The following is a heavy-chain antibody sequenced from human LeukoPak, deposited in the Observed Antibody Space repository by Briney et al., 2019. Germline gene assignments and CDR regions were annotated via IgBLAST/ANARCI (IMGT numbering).Heavy chain of an antibody. J-gene: IGHJ4*02. D-gene: IGHD3-9*01. CDR3: ARDRGEDYDILTGSPSGY. CDR1: GFTFSSYE. CDR2: ISSSGSTI. V-gene: IGHV3-48*03. Sequence: GGSLRLSCAASGFTFSSYEMNWVRQAPGKGLEWVSYISSSGSTIYYADSVKGRFTISRDNAKNSLYLQLNSLRAEDTAVYYCARDRGEDYDILTGSPSGYFGQGAQVTVSS.